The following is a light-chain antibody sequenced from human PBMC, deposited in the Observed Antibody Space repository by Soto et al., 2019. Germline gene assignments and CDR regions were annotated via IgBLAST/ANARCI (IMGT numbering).Light chain of an antibody. Sequence: EIVLTQSPPALSLSPGERATLSCSASQSVGTYLDWYQQRPGQTPRPLIYDASKRATGIPARFSGSGSGTDFTLTISPLEAEDCAIYYCQQRHSWPRTFGQGTKLDIK. CDR3: QQRHSWPRT. J-gene: IGKJ2*01. CDR2: DAS. V-gene: IGKV3-11*01. CDR1: QSVGTY.